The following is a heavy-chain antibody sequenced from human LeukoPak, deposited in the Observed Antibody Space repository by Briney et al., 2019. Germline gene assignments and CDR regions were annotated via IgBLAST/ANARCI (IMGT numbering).Heavy chain of an antibody. CDR2: FDPEDGEA. Sequence: ASVKVSCKVSGYTLTELSMHWVRQAPGKGLEWMGGFDPEDGEAIYAQKFQGRVTMTEDTSTDTAYMELSSLRSDDTAVYYCARVCPHYYDSSGYYCFDYWGQGTLVTVSS. CDR3: ARVCPHYYDSSGYYCFDY. V-gene: IGHV1-24*01. D-gene: IGHD3-22*01. J-gene: IGHJ4*02. CDR1: GYTLTELS.